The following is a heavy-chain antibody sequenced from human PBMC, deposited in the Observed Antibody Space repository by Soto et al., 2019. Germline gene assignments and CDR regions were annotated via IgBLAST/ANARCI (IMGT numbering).Heavy chain of an antibody. CDR2: IHYSGKT. V-gene: IGHV4-39*01. D-gene: IGHD3-10*01. CDR3: ASEDGWGTFYKGGDRYYLYYGMDV. Sequence: PSETLSLTCSVSGLSISSSTYYWGWIRPPPGKGLEWIANIHYSGKTYYNPSLKSRVTIFVDTSRNQFSLRLSSVTAADTAVYYCASEDGWGTFYKGGDRYYLYYGMDVWGQGTTVTVSS. CDR1: GLSISSSTYY. J-gene: IGHJ6*02.